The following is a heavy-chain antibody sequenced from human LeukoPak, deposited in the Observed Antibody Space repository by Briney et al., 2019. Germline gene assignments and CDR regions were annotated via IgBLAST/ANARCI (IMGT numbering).Heavy chain of an antibody. CDR2: IYYTGNT. J-gene: IGHJ4*02. CDR3: ARGGTLFTYFDS. CDR1: GGSTSDYY. V-gene: IGHV4-4*07. Sequence: SETLSLTCSASGGSTSDYYWNWIRQPAGQGLEWLGRIYYTGNTAYNPSLVSRLTMSLDTAKNQFSLKVTSVTAADTAVYYCARGGTLFTYFDSWGQGTLVTVSS. D-gene: IGHD3-10*02.